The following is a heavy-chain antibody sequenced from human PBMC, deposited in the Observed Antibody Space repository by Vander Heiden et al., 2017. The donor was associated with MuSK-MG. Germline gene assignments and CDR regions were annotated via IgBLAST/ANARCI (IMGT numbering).Heavy chain of an antibody. CDR2: INSNGDNT. Sequence: EVQLVDAGGGLVRPGGSLRLSCVGSDFTFSSYAMHWVRQAPGKGLEYVSAINSNGDNTYYANSVKGRFTISRDNSKNTLYLQMGSLRLDDMGVYYCAREASCGSAHDAFDFWGRGRMVIVSS. D-gene: IGHD2-21*01. V-gene: IGHV3-64*01. CDR1: DFTFSSYA. CDR3: AREASCGSAHDAFDF. J-gene: IGHJ3*01.